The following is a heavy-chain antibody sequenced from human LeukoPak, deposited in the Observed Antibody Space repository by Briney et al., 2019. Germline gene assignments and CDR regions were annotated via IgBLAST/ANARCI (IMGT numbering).Heavy chain of an antibody. D-gene: IGHD3-22*01. CDR3: ARNGRWEYYDSSGYYEKSWFDP. V-gene: IGHV4-4*07. J-gene: IGHJ5*02. Sequence: PSETLSLTCTVTGGSISSYYWSLIRQPAGRGLEWIGRIYTSGSTNYNPSLKSRVTMSVDTSKNQFSLKLSSVTAADTAVYYCARNGRWEYYDSSGYYEKSWFDPWGQGTLVTVSS. CDR2: IYTSGST. CDR1: GGSISSYY.